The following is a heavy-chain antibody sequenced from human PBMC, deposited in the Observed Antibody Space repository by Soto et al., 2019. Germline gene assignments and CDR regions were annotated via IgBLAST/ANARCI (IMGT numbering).Heavy chain of an antibody. CDR3: ARSGGIAVAGTGVNFDY. J-gene: IGHJ4*02. CDR1: GFTFSSYA. V-gene: IGHV3-30-3*01. D-gene: IGHD6-19*01. Sequence: QVQLVESGGCVVQPGRSLRLSCAASGFTFSSYAMHWFRQAPGKGLAWVAVISYDGINKYYADSVKGRFTISRDNSKNALYLKMNSLRAEDTAVYYCARSGGIAVAGTGVNFDYWGQGTRVTVSS. CDR2: ISYDGINK.